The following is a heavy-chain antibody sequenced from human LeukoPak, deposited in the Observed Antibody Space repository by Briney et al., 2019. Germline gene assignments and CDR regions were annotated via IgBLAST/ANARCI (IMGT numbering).Heavy chain of an antibody. D-gene: IGHD2-15*01. CDR2: IYYSGST. J-gene: IGHJ4*02. CDR1: GGSISSSSYY. CDR3: ARDLPTLLPFDY. V-gene: IGHV4-39*07. Sequence: PSETLSLTCTVSGGSISSSSYYWGWIRQPPGKGLEWIGSIYYSGSTYYNPSLKSRVTISVDTSKNQFSLKLSSVTAADTAVYYCARDLPTLLPFDYWGQGTLVTVSS.